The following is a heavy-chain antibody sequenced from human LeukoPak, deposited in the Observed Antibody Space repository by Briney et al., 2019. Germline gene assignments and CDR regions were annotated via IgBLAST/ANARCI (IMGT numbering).Heavy chain of an antibody. Sequence: ASVKVSCRASGYTFTGNYMHWVRQAPGKGLEWMGWINPNSGGTNYAQKFQGRVTMTRDTSISTAYMELSRLRSDDTAVYYCARVSSTRLGISVPERLDYWGQGTLVTVSS. V-gene: IGHV1-2*02. CDR2: INPNSGGT. CDR1: GYTFTGNY. CDR3: ARVSSTRLGISVPERLDY. J-gene: IGHJ4*02. D-gene: IGHD2-2*01.